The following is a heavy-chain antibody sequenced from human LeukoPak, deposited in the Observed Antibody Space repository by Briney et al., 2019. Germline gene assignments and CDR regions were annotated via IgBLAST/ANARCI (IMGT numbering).Heavy chain of an antibody. J-gene: IGHJ4*02. CDR1: GFTFSSYG. Sequence: GGSLRLSCAASGFTFSSYGMHWVRQAPGKGLEWVAVISYDGSNKYYADSVKGRFTISRDNSKNTLYLQMNSLRAEDTAVYYCARERPAYSSSSYGYWGQGTLVTVSS. V-gene: IGHV3-30*03. D-gene: IGHD6-6*01. CDR2: ISYDGSNK. CDR3: ARERPAYSSSSYGY.